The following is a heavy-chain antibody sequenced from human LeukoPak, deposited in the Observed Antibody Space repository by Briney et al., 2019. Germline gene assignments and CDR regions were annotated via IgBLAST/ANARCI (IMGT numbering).Heavy chain of an antibody. Sequence: GGSLRLSCAASGFTFSSYGMHWVRQAPGKGLEWMGGFDPEDGETIYAQKFQGRVTMTEDTSTDTAYMELSSLRSEDTAVYYCAAVKTYYYDTSGYYFPLNAFDIWGQGTMVTVSS. V-gene: IGHV1-24*01. CDR2: FDPEDGET. D-gene: IGHD3-22*01. CDR1: GFTFSSYG. CDR3: AAVKTYYYDTSGYYFPLNAFDI. J-gene: IGHJ3*02.